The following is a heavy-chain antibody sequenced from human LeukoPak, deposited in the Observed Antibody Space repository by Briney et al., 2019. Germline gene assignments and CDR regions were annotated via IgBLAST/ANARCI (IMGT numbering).Heavy chain of an antibody. D-gene: IGHD6-13*01. CDR1: GFTSSDYY. V-gene: IGHV3-11*01. CDR2: ISGSGSTI. Sequence: GGSLRLSCAASGFTSSDYYMSWIRQAPGEGLEWISYISGSGSTIYHADPVKGRFTISRDNAKNSLYLQMNSLRAEDTAVYYCAREDSSSWSMRSFDYWGQGTLVTVSS. CDR3: AREDSSSWSMRSFDY. J-gene: IGHJ4*02.